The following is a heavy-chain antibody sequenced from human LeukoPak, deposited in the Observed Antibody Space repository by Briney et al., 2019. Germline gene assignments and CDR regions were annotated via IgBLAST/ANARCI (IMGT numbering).Heavy chain of an antibody. CDR3: AKEGSAHSSGWVVYFDY. CDR1: GFTFSSYG. V-gene: IGHV3-30*18. CDR2: ISYDGSNK. D-gene: IGHD6-19*01. J-gene: IGHJ4*02. Sequence: PGGSLRLSCAASGFTFSSYGMHWVRQAPGKGLEWVAVISYDGSNKYYADSVKGRFTISRDNSKNTLYLQMNSLRAEDTAVYYCAKEGSAHSSGWVVYFDYWGQGTLVTVSS.